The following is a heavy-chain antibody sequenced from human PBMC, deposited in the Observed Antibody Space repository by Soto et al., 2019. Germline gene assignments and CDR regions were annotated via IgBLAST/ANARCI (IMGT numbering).Heavy chain of an antibody. CDR3: ARGGSGSYYFDY. J-gene: IGHJ4*02. V-gene: IGHV3-64*01. D-gene: IGHD3-22*01. Sequence: EVQLVESGGGLVQPGGSLRLSCAASGFTFSSYAMHWVRQAPGKGLEYVSAISSNGCSTYYANSVKGRFTISRDNSKNTLYLQMGSLRAEDMAVYYCARGGSGSYYFDYWGQGTLVTVSS. CDR1: GFTFSSYA. CDR2: ISSNGCST.